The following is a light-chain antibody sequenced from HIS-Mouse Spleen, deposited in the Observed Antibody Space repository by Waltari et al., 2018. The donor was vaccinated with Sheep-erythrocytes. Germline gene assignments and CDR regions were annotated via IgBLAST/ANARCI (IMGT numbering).Light chain of an antibody. J-gene: IGLJ3*02. Sequence: QSALTQPPSASGSPGPSVPLPCTGTSSDVGGYNSVSWYQQHPGKAPKLMIYEVSKRPSGVPDRFSGSKSGNTASLTVSGLQAEDEADYYCSSYAGSNNWVFGGGTKLTVL. CDR3: SSYAGSNNWV. CDR1: SSDVGGYNS. CDR2: EVS. V-gene: IGLV2-8*01.